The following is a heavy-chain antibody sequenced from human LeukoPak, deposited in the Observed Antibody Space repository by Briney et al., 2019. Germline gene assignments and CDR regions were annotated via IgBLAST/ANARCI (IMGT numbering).Heavy chain of an antibody. D-gene: IGHD4-17*01. V-gene: IGHV3-48*04. CDR1: GFTFSSYA. CDR2: ISGSGNTM. CDR3: ARERSGYGDFDY. Sequence: GGSLRLSCAASGFTFSSYAMSWVRQAPGRGLEWVSYISGSGNTMYYADSVKGRFTISRDNAKNSLFLQLNNLRVEDTAVYYCARERSGYGDFDYWGQGTLVTVSS. J-gene: IGHJ4*02.